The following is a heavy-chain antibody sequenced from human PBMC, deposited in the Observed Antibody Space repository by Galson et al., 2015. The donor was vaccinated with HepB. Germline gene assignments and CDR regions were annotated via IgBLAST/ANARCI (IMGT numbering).Heavy chain of an antibody. CDR2: IYSGGST. CDR1: GFTVSSNY. D-gene: IGHD4-17*01. Sequence: SLRLSCAASGFTVSSNYMSWVRQAPGKGLEWVSVIYSGGSTYYADSVKGRFTISRDNSKNTLYLQMNSLRAEDTAVYYCARTWTTVTIGGYMDVWGKGTTVTVSS. CDR3: ARTWTTVTIGGYMDV. J-gene: IGHJ6*03. V-gene: IGHV3-53*01.